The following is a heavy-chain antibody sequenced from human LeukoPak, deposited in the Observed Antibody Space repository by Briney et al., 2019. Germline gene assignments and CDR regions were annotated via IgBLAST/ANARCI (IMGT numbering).Heavy chain of an antibody. CDR3: VTTPFIVAGLSFDY. Sequence: GGPLRLSCLASVYTFSSFDIHWVRQAPEQGLEYVSPVSSNGGSTYYADSVKGRFTISRDNYKNTLYLQMSSLRAEDTAVYYCVTTPFIVAGLSFDYWGQGTLVTVSS. D-gene: IGHD6-19*01. V-gene: IGHV3-64D*09. CDR2: VSSNGGST. CDR1: VYTFSSFD. J-gene: IGHJ4*02.